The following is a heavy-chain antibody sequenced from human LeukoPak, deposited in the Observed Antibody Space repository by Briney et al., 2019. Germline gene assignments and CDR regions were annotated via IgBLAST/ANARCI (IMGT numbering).Heavy chain of an antibody. CDR1: GFTFSSYW. CDR2: IKQDGSEK. V-gene: IGHV3-7*01. D-gene: IGHD3-22*01. CDR3: ASHQSGYYYAAPYYFDY. J-gene: IGHJ4*02. Sequence: VGSLRLSCAASGFTFSSYWMSWVRQAPGKGLEWVANIKQDGSEKYYVDSVKGRFTISRDNAKNSLYLQMNSLRAEDTAVYYCASHQSGYYYAAPYYFDYWGQGTLVTVSS.